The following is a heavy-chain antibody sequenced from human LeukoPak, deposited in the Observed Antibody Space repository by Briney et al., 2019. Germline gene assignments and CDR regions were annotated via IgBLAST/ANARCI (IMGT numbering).Heavy chain of an antibody. CDR2: IRYDGYNK. Sequence: GGSPRLSCAASGFTFSSYGMHWVRQAPGKGLEWVAFIRYDGYNKYYADSVKGRFTISRDNSKNTLYLQMNSLRAEDTSVYYCAKDGWDYYGSGSYDYYMDVWGKGTTVTISS. J-gene: IGHJ6*03. CDR1: GFTFSSYG. D-gene: IGHD3-10*01. V-gene: IGHV3-30*02. CDR3: AKDGWDYYGSGSYDYYMDV.